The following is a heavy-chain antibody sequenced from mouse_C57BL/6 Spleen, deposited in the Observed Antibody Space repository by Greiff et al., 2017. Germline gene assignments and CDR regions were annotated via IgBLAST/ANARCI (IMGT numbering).Heavy chain of an antibody. CDR3: ARKYGSSNYWHFGV. V-gene: IGHV1-69*01. D-gene: IGHD1-1*01. CDR1: AYTFTNYW. CDR2: IDPSDSYT. Sequence: QVQLQQPGAELVMPGASVKLSCKASAYTFTNYWMHWVKQRPGQGLEWIGEIDPSDSYTNYNQKFKGKSTLTVDKSSSTAYMQLSSLTSEDSAVYYCARKYGSSNYWHFGVWGTGATVTVSS. J-gene: IGHJ1*03.